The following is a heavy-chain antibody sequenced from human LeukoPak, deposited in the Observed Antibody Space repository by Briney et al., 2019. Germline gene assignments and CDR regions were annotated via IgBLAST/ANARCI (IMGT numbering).Heavy chain of an antibody. J-gene: IGHJ6*02. CDR2: ISGSGGST. Sequence: GGSLRLSCAASGFTFSSYAMSWVRQAPGKGLEWVSAISGSGGSTYYADSVKGRFTISRDNSKNTLYLQMNSLRVEDTAVYYCAKGGGAGGYYDYGMDVWGQGTTVTVSS. CDR3: AKGGGAGGYYDYGMDV. D-gene: IGHD3-10*01. CDR1: GFTFSSYA. V-gene: IGHV3-23*01.